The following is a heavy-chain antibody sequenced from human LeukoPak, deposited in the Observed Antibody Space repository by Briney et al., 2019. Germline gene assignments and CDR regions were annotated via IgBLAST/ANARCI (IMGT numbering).Heavy chain of an antibody. D-gene: IGHD7-27*01. CDR1: GFTFSSYG. Sequence: PGGSLRLSCAASGFTFSSYGMHWVRQAPGKGLEWVAFIRYDGSNKYYADSVKGRFTISRDNSKNTLYLQMNGLRAEDTAVYYCAKASVLGIDYWGQGTLVTVSS. J-gene: IGHJ4*02. V-gene: IGHV3-30*02. CDR3: AKASVLGIDY. CDR2: IRYDGSNK.